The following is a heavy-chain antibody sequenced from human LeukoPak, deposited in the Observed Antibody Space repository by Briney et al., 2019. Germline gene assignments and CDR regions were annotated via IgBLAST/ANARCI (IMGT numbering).Heavy chain of an antibody. CDR2: INHSGST. Sequence: SETLSLTCAVYGGSFSGYYWSWIRQPPGKGLEWIGEINHSGSTNYNPSLKSRVTISVDTSKNQFSLKLSSVTAADTAVYYCARGGEQWLVRGYYYYYYMDVWGKGTTVNVS. J-gene: IGHJ6*03. CDR3: ARGGEQWLVRGYYYYYYMDV. D-gene: IGHD6-19*01. CDR1: GGSFSGYY. V-gene: IGHV4-34*01.